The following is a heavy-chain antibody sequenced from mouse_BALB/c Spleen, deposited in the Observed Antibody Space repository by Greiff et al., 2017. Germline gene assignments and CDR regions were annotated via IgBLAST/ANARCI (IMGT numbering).Heavy chain of an antibody. V-gene: IGHV2-9*02. J-gene: IGHJ1*01. CDR2: IWAGGST. CDR3: GSQRERSWYFDV. CDR1: GFSLTSYG. Sequence: QVQLQESGPGLVAPSQSLSITCTVSGFSLTSYGVHWVRQPPGKGLAWLGVIWAGGSTNYNSALMSRLSISKDNSKSQVFLNMYRLQTDDTAMFYCGSQRERSWYFDVWGAGTTVTVSS.